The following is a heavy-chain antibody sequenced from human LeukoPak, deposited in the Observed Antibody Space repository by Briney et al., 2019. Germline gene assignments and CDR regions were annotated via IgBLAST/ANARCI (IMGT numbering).Heavy chain of an antibody. D-gene: IGHD6-19*01. Sequence: GGSLRLSCAASRFIFANYAMTWVRQAPGKGLEWVSAISGSGSSTNYADSVKGRFTISRDNSRNTLYLQMDSLRVEDTAVYYCAKEYSSGWYGPSVDYWGQGTLVTVSS. CDR3: AKEYSSGWYGPSVDY. CDR2: ISGSGSST. J-gene: IGHJ4*02. V-gene: IGHV3-23*01. CDR1: RFIFANYA.